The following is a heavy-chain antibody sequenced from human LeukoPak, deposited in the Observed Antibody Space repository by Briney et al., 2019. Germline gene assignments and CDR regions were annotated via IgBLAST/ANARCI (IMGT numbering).Heavy chain of an antibody. D-gene: IGHD2-2*01. J-gene: IGHJ4*02. CDR2: INHSGST. Sequence: SETLSLTCAVYCGSLSGYYWSWIRQPPGKGLEWSGEINHSGSTNYNPSLKSRVTISVDTSQNQFSLKLTSVTAAHTAVYYCARGYSSSTSSYPRGGDLDYWGQGTLVTVSS. V-gene: IGHV4-34*01. CDR1: CGSLSGYY. CDR3: ARGYSSSTSSYPRGGDLDY.